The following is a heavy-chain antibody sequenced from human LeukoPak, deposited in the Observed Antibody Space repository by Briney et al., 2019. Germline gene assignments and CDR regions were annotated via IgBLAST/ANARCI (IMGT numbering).Heavy chain of an antibody. CDR3: ARVPRRGDRFDP. CDR2: MNPNSGNT. Sequence: ASVKVSCKASGYTFTSYDINWVRQAAGQGLEWMGWMNPNSGNTGFAQKFQGRVTMTRDTSISTAYMELSSLRSEDTAVYYCARVPRRGDRFDPWGQGTLVTVSS. J-gene: IGHJ5*02. D-gene: IGHD3-10*01. V-gene: IGHV1-8*01. CDR1: GYTFTSYD.